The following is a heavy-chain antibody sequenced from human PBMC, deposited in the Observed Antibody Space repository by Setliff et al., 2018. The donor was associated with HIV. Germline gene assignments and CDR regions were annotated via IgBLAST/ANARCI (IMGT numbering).Heavy chain of an antibody. CDR3: ARSKTFYDFWGGYYTHGAFKV. CDR2: IFYSGIT. J-gene: IGHJ3*01. Sequence: PSETLSLTCTVSGGSFTSRSYYWGWIRQPPGKGLEWIGSIFYSGITYYNPSLKSRVTISVDTSKNQFSPNLTSVTAADTAVYYCARSKTFYDFWGGYYTHGAFKVWGLGTMVTVSS. CDR1: GGSFTSRSYY. V-gene: IGHV4-39*01. D-gene: IGHD3-3*01.